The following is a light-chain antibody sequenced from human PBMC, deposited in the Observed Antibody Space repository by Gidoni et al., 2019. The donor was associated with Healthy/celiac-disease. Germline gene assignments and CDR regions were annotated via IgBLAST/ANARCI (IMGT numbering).Light chain of an antibody. J-gene: IGLJ1*01. CDR3: GTWDSSLSAEV. Sequence: QSVLPQPPSLSPPPGHKVTISCSGSSSNIGNNYVSWYQQLPGTAPKLLIYDNNKRPSGIPDRFSGSKSGTSATLGITGLQTGDEADYYCGTWDSSLSAEVFGTGTKVTVL. CDR2: DNN. CDR1: SSNIGNNY. V-gene: IGLV1-51*01.